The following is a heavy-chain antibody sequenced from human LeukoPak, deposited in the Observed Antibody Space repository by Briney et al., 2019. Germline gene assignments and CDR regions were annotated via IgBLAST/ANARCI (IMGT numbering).Heavy chain of an antibody. D-gene: IGHD3-10*01. Sequence: SETLSLTCTVSGGSITSSNYYWGWIRQPPGKGLEWIGSFYYGGSTNYNPSLKSRVTISVDTSKNQFSLKLSSVTAADTAVYYCVYYYGSGSVEYWGQGTLVTVSS. CDR1: GGSITSSNYY. V-gene: IGHV4-39*01. CDR2: FYYGGST. CDR3: VYYYGSGSVEY. J-gene: IGHJ4*02.